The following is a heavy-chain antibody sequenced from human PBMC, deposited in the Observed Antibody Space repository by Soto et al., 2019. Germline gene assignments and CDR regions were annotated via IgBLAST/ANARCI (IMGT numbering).Heavy chain of an antibody. CDR3: ARAEGDSSSWGLFDH. V-gene: IGHV4-31*03. D-gene: IGHD6-6*01. CDR1: GVSISSGYYS. J-gene: IGHJ5*02. CDR2: IYYSGTT. Sequence: QVQLQESGPGLVKPSQTLSLTCTVSGVSISSGYYSWSWIRQHPGKGLEWIGYIYYSGTTYYNPSLNGRVSKTVATSKRQFSLKVTSVTAADTAVYYCARAEGDSSSWGLFDHCGQGTLVSDSS.